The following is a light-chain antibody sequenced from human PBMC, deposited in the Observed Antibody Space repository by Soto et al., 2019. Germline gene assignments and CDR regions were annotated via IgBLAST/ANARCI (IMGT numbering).Light chain of an antibody. V-gene: IGKV3-11*01. Sequence: EIVLTQSPATRSFSPGERATLSCRASQSVSSYLAWYQQKPGQAPRLLIYDASNRATGIPARFSGSGSGTDFTLTISSLEPEDFAVYYCQQRSNWPPITFGERTRLEIK. CDR3: QQRSNWPPIT. CDR2: DAS. CDR1: QSVSSY. J-gene: IGKJ5*01.